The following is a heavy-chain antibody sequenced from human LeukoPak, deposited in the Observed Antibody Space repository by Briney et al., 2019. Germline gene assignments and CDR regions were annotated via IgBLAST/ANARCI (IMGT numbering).Heavy chain of an antibody. J-gene: IGHJ3*02. CDR1: GYTFTGYY. D-gene: IGHD3-10*01. CDR3: ARGSYYASQLLWRPDDAFDI. Sequence: ASVKVSCRASGYTFTGYYMHWVRQAPGQGLEWMGWINPNSGGTNYAQKFQGRVTMTRDTSISTAYVELSRLRSHDTAVYYCARGSYYASQLLWRPDDAFDIWGQGTMVTVSS. CDR2: INPNSGGT. V-gene: IGHV1-2*02.